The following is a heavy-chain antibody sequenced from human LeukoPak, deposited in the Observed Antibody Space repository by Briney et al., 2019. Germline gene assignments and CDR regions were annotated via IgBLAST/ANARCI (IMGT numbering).Heavy chain of an antibody. CDR2: MNPNSGNT. D-gene: IGHD3-10*01. CDR3: ARVNTYYYGSGVSRAFHM. Sequence: ASVKVSCKASGYTFTSYDINWVRQATGQGLEWMGWMNPNSGNTGYAQKFQGRVTMTRNTSISTAYMELSSLKSEDTAVYYCARVNTYYYGSGVSRAFHMWGQGTMVTVSS. CDR1: GYTFTSYD. J-gene: IGHJ3*02. V-gene: IGHV1-8*01.